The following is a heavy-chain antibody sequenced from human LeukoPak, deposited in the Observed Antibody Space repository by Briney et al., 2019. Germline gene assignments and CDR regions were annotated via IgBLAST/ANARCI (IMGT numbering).Heavy chain of an antibody. V-gene: IGHV3-7*03. D-gene: IGHD6-13*01. CDR1: GFSFSSYW. CDR2: IRKDGSDK. CDR3: ARGPLIAAAGTW. Sequence: PGGSPRLSCAASGFSFSSYWMSWVRQAPGKGLEWVAHIRKDGSDKYYLDSVKARFTISRDNVKNLVHLQMNGLRAEDTAVYYCARGPLIAAAGTWWGQGTLVTVSS. J-gene: IGHJ4*02.